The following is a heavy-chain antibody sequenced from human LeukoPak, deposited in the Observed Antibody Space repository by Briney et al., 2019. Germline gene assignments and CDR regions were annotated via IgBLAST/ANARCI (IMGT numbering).Heavy chain of an antibody. J-gene: IGHJ4*02. CDR3: ARRRGYCSGGSCPPHFDY. V-gene: IGHV4-34*01. CDR1: GGSFSGYY. Sequence: PSETLSLTCAVYGGSFSGYYWSWIRQPPGKGLEWIGEINLSGSTNYNPSLKSRVTISVDTSKNQFSLKLSSVTAADTAVYYCARRRGYCSGGSCPPHFDYWGQGTLVTVSS. D-gene: IGHD2-15*01. CDR2: INLSGST.